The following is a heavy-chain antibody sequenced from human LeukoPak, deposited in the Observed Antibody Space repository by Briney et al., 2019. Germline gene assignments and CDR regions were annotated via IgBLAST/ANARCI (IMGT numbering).Heavy chain of an antibody. CDR1: GGSISSYY. V-gene: IGHV4-59*08. J-gene: IGHJ4*02. CDR2: IYYSGST. CDR3: ARSRGVATVDY. Sequence: SETLSLTRTVSGGSISSYYWSWIRQPPGKGLEWIGYIYYSGSTNYNPSLKSRVTISVDTSKNQFSLKLSSVTAADTAVYYCARSRGVATVDYWGQGTLVTVSS. D-gene: IGHD2-15*01.